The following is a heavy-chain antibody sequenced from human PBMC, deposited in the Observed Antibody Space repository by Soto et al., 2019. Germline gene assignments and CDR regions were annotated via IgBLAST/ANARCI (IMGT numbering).Heavy chain of an antibody. CDR2: ISGSGGST. CDR3: AKGIAVAAQKGYYFDY. D-gene: IGHD6-19*01. CDR1: GFTFSSYA. Sequence: PVGSLRLSGAASGFTFSSYAMSWVRQAPGKGLEWVSAISGSGGSTYYADSVKGRFTISRDNSKNTLYLQMNSLRAEDTAVYYCAKGIAVAAQKGYYFDYWGQGTLVTVSS. V-gene: IGHV3-23*01. J-gene: IGHJ4*02.